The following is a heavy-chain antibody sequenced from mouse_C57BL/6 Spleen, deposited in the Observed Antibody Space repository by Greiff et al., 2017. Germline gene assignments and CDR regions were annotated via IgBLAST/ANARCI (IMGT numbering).Heavy chain of an antibody. Sequence: VQLQQPGAELVKPGASVKLSCKASGYTFTSYWMHWVKQRPGKGLEWIGRSHPNSGSTNDNEKFKSRATLTVDKSSSTAYMQLSSLTSEDAAVYYCARTGTSAFDYWGQGTTLTVSS. CDR2: SHPNSGST. V-gene: IGHV1-64*01. D-gene: IGHD4-1*01. CDR3: ARTGTSAFDY. J-gene: IGHJ2*01. CDR1: GYTFTSYW.